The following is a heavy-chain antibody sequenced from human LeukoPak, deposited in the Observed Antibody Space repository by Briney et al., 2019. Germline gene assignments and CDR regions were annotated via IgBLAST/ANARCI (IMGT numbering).Heavy chain of an antibody. D-gene: IGHD6-6*01. CDR3: ARVPSSSRGWFDP. CDR1: GGTFSSYA. J-gene: IGHJ5*02. Sequence: SVKVSCKASGGTFSSYAISWVRQAPGQGLEWMGRIIPIFGTANYAQKFQGRVTITTDESTSTAYMELSSLRSEDTAVYYCARVPSSSRGWFDPWGQGTLVTVSS. V-gene: IGHV1-69*05. CDR2: IIPIFGTA.